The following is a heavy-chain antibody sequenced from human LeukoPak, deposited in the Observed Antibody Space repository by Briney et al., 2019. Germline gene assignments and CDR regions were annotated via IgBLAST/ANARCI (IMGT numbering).Heavy chain of an antibody. D-gene: IGHD2-2*01. Sequence: ASVKVSCKASGYTFTGYYMHWVRQAPGQGLEWMGWINPNSGGTNYAQKFQGRVTMTRDTSISTAYMELSRLRSDDTAVYYCARDEYCSSTSGPTLGYWGQGTLVTVSS. CDR1: GYTFTGYY. CDR3: ARDEYCSSTSGPTLGY. J-gene: IGHJ4*02. CDR2: INPNSGGT. V-gene: IGHV1-2*02.